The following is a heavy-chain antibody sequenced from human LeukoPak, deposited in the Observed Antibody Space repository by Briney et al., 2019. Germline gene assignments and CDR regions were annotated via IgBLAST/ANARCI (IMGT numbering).Heavy chain of an antibody. J-gene: IGHJ5*02. CDR1: GFTFSSYA. CDR2: ISYDGSNK. D-gene: IGHD3-9*01. Sequence: PGGSLRLSCAASGFTFSSYAMHWVRQAPGKGLEWVAVISYDGSNKYYADSVKGRFTISRDNSKNTLYLQMNSLRAEDTAVYYCARGLVPVLRYFGFDPWGQGTLVTVSS. V-gene: IGHV3-30*04. CDR3: ARGLVPVLRYFGFDP.